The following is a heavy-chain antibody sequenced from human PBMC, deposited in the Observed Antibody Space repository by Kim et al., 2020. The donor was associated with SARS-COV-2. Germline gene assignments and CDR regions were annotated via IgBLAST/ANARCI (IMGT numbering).Heavy chain of an antibody. CDR3: ARGPTISSAYYYGMDV. CDR1: GFTFNDHY. J-gene: IGHJ6*02. D-gene: IGHD6-6*01. Sequence: GGSLRLSCAVTGFTFNDHYMDWVRQAPGKGLEWVGRSRDKPNSYTTEYAASVKGRFTVSRDDSKNSLYLQMNSLKAEDTAVYYCARGPTISSAYYYGMDVWGQGTTVTVSS. V-gene: IGHV3-72*01. CDR2: SRDKPNSYTT.